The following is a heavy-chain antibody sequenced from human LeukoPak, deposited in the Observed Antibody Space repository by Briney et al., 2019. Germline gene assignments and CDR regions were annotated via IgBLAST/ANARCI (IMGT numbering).Heavy chain of an antibody. CDR3: ARRVFASGRQGY. D-gene: IGHD3-10*01. V-gene: IGHV4-4*02. J-gene: IGHJ4*02. CDR1: GGSISSPTW. CDR2: IYHSGIT. Sequence: SETLSLTCVISGGSISSPTWWSWVRQPPGKGLEWIGEIYHSGITNYNPSLKSRVAVSLDKSKNQFSLRLTSVTAADTAIYYCARRVFASGRQGYWGQGTLVTVSS.